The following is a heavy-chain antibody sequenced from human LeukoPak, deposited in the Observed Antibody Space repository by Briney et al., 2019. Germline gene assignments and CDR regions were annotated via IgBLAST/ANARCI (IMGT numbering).Heavy chain of an antibody. Sequence: GGSLRLSCAASGFTFSSYAMHWVRQAPGKGLEWVAVISYDGSNKYYADSVKGRLTISRDNSKNTLYLQMNSLRAEDTAVYYCAKDIVVVPAAYYYYYGMDVWGQGTTVTVSS. D-gene: IGHD2-2*01. CDR1: GFTFSSYA. V-gene: IGHV3-30*18. J-gene: IGHJ6*02. CDR2: ISYDGSNK. CDR3: AKDIVVVPAAYYYYYGMDV.